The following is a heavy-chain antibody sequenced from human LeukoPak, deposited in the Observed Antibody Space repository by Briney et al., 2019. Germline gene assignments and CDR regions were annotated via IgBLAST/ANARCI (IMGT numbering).Heavy chain of an antibody. CDR2: IIPIFGTA. CDR1: GGTFSSYA. V-gene: IGHV1-69*05. D-gene: IGHD3-22*01. Sequence: ASVKVSCKASGGTFSSYAISWVRQAPGQGLEWMGGIIPIFGTANYAQKLQGRVTMTTDTSTSTAYMELRSLRSDDTAVYYCALPMGYYDSSGYRYWGQGTLVTVSS. CDR3: ALPMGYYDSSGYRY. J-gene: IGHJ4*02.